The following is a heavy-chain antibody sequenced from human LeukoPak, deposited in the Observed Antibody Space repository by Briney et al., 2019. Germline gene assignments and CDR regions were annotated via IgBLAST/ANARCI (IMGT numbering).Heavy chain of an antibody. Sequence: GGSLRLSCAASGFTFSSYGMHWVRKAPGKGLDWVAVISNDGSKKYYADSVKGRFTISRDNSKNTLSLQVSSLRTEDTAVYYCAKDRYSYAFEYSDSWGQGTLVTVSS. V-gene: IGHV3-30*18. CDR1: GFTFSSYG. CDR3: AKDRYSYAFEYSDS. CDR2: ISNDGSKK. D-gene: IGHD5-18*01. J-gene: IGHJ4*02.